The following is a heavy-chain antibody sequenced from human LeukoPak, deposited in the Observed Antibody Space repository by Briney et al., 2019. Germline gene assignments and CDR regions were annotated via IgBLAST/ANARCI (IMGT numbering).Heavy chain of an antibody. CDR1: GGSISSSIYY. D-gene: IGHD3-22*01. V-gene: IGHV4-39*02. Sequence: SETLSLTCTVSGGSISSSIYYWGWIRQPPGKGLEWIGSIYYSGSTYYNPSLKSRVTISVDTSKNQFSLKLSSVTAADTAVYYCAREVIRYYFDYWGQGTLVTVSS. CDR2: IYYSGST. CDR3: AREVIRYYFDY. J-gene: IGHJ4*02.